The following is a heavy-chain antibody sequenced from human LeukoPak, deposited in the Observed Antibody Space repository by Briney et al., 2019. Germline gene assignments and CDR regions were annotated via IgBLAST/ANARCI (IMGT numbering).Heavy chain of an antibody. J-gene: IGHJ4*02. D-gene: IGHD6-6*01. CDR2: ISWNSGSI. CDR3: AKAGGYSSSSHFDY. V-gene: IGHV3-9*01. Sequence: HPGGSLRLSCAASGFTFDDYAMHWVRQAPGKGLEWVSGISWNSGSIGYADSVKGRFTISRDNAKNSLYLQMNSLRAEDTALYYCAKAGGYSSSSHFDYWGQGTLVTVSS. CDR1: GFTFDDYA.